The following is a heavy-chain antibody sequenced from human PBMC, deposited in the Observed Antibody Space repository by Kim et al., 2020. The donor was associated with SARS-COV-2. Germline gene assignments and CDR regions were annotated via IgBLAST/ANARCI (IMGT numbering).Heavy chain of an antibody. Sequence: GGSLRLSCAASGFTFNGYAMHWVRQAPGKGLEWVAIISYDGSDKYSADSVKGRFTISRDTSKNTVYLQMNSLRAEDTAVYYCARDSANYDLWSGYYVGYYFSHWGQGALVTVSS. V-gene: IGHV3-30-3*01. CDR2: ISYDGSDK. CDR1: GFTFNGYA. J-gene: IGHJ4*02. D-gene: IGHD3-3*01. CDR3: ARDSANYDLWSGYYVGYYFSH.